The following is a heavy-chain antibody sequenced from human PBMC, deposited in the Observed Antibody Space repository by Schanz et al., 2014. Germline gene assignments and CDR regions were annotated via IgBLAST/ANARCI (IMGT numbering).Heavy chain of an antibody. CDR1: GVSIGGYY. D-gene: IGHD1-26*01. CDR3: ARLGVGDKAYYYYGTDV. J-gene: IGHJ6*02. V-gene: IGHV4-59*08. Sequence: QVQLQESGPGLVKSSETLSLTCTVSGVSIGGYYWSWIRQPPGKGLEWIGYIFFSGSTTYNPSFNSRVTISVDMSKTQFALNRSSVPAADTAVYYCARLGVGDKAYYYYGTDVWGQGTTVLVSS. CDR2: IFFSGST.